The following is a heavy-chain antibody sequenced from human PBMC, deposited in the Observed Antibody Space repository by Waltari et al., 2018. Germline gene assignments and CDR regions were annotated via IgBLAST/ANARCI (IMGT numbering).Heavy chain of an antibody. CDR3: ARVGPPSTGWHGVGLYYYMDV. V-gene: IGHV3-74*01. Sequence: EVQLVESGGGLVQPGGSLRLSCAASGFGFSNYWMHWVRQAPGKGLVWVSRINYDGSSRSYSDSVQGRFTTSRDNAKNTLYLHMNSLRAEDTSVYYCARVGPPSTGWHGVGLYYYMDVWGKGTTVTVSS. D-gene: IGHD6-25*01. CDR2: INYDGSSR. CDR1: GFGFSNYW. J-gene: IGHJ6*03.